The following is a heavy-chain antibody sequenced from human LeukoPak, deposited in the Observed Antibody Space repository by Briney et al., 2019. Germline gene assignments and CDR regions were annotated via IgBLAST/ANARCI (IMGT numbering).Heavy chain of an antibody. D-gene: IGHD2/OR15-2a*01. CDR1: GLTFSSYV. CDR2: ISGSGYNT. J-gene: IGHJ6*02. V-gene: IGHV3-23*01. CDR3: ARDSFYTMDV. Sequence: GGSLRLSCAASGLTFSSYVMSWVRQAPGKGLEWVSGISGSGYNTFYADSVKGRFTISRDNAKNTLYLQMNSLRAEDTAVYYCARDSFYTMDVWGQGTTVTVSS.